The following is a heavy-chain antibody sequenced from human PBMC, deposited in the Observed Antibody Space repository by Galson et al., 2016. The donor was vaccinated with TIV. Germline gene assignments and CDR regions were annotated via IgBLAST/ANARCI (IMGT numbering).Heavy chain of an antibody. CDR3: ARARGYNFENAFHI. CDR1: GGTFSSDA. V-gene: IGHV1-69*01. CDR2: IIPMFKIA. D-gene: IGHD5-18*01. Sequence: SGAEVKKAGESLKISCKASGGTFSSDAISWVRQAPGQGLEWMGGIIPMFKIADYAQKFQGRVTISADEFPSAAYMELSSLRFEDTAVYYCARARGYNFENAFHIWGQGTMVTVSS. J-gene: IGHJ3*02.